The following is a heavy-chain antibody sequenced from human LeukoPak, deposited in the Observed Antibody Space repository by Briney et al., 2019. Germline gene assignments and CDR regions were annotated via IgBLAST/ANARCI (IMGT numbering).Heavy chain of an antibody. CDR1: GGSFSAYY. CDR2: INHRGST. CDR3: ARGRITTFGVVIPLDY. Sequence: PSETLSLTCGVYGGSFSAYYWSWIRQAPEKGLEWIGEINHRGSTNYNPSLKSRVTISLDTSENQFSLKLSSVTAADTAAYYCARGRITTFGVVIPLDYWGQGALVTVSS. V-gene: IGHV4-34*01. D-gene: IGHD3-3*01. J-gene: IGHJ4*02.